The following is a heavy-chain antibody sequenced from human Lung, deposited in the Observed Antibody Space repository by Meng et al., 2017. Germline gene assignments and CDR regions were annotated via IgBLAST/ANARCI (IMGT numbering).Heavy chain of an antibody. V-gene: IGHV1-3*01. CDR3: ARSKSIAAAGGY. Sequence: QVQLVQSGAEVKKSGASVKVFCKASGYTFTNYAMHWVRQAPGQRLEWMGWINAGNGNTKYSQKSQGRVTITRDTSASTAYMELSSLRSEDTAVYYCARSKSIAAAGGYWGQGTLVTVSS. CDR2: INAGNGNT. D-gene: IGHD6-13*01. CDR1: GYTFTNYA. J-gene: IGHJ4*02.